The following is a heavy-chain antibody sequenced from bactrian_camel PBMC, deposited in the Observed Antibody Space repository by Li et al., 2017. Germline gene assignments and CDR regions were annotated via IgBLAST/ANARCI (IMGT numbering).Heavy chain of an antibody. CDR2: IAIGVGST. J-gene: IGHJ6*01. V-gene: IGHV3S40*01. CDR1: GFTYSKYY. CDR3: AAEGPSWDSDSCVNSEIGY. Sequence: VQLVESGGGSVQAGGSLRPSCAASGFTYSKYYMGWFRQAPGKEREVVAQIAIGVGSTYYDDSVKGRFTISQDVVKNLVYLQMNDLKPEDTAVYYCAAEGPSWDSDSCVNSEIGYWGQGTQVTVS.